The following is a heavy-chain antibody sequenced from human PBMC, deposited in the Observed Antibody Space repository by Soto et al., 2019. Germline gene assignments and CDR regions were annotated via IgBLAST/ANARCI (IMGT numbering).Heavy chain of an antibody. CDR2: ISYDGNNQ. Sequence: QVQLVESGGGVVQPGRSLRLSCAASGFTFSTYAMHWFRQAPGKGLEWVAVISYDGNNQYYADSVKGRFTISRDNSKNTLYLQMNSLRPEDTAVFYCARDRSMGATDYWGQGTLVTVSS. D-gene: IGHD1-26*01. CDR3: ARDRSMGATDY. V-gene: IGHV3-30-3*01. CDR1: GFTFSTYA. J-gene: IGHJ4*02.